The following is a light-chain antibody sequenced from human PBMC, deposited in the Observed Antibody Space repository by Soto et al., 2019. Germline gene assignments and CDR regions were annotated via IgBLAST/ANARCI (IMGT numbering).Light chain of an antibody. CDR3: AAWDDSLSGRYV. V-gene: IGLV1-47*02. Sequence: QSVLTQPPSASGPPGQRVTISCSGGSSNIGSNFVYWYQQLPGTAPKLLIYDNDQRPSGVPDRISGSKSGTSASLAISGLRSEDEADYYCAAWDDSLSGRYVFGTGTKLTAL. CDR2: DND. CDR1: SSNIGSNF. J-gene: IGLJ1*01.